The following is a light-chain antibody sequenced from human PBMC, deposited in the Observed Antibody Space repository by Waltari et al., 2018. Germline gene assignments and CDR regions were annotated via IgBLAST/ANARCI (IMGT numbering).Light chain of an antibody. CDR2: EDT. Sequence: SYELTQPPSVSVSPGQTARITCSGHALPRKYAHWFQQKSGQAPRLVIYEDTKRPSGIPARFSGSSSGTVATLTITGAQVDDEADYYCYSSDTTGLRVFGGGTTVVVL. CDR3: YSSDTTGLRV. CDR1: ALPRKY. V-gene: IGLV3-10*01. J-gene: IGLJ1*01.